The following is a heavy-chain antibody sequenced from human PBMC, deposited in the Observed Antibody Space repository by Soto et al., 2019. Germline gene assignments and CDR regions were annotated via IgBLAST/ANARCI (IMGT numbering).Heavy chain of an antibody. CDR1: GFSLTSSGVG. CDR3: VQRSDDVRNAI. D-gene: IGHD1-1*01. Sequence: QITLKESVPTLVKPTQTLTLTCTFSGFSLTSSGVGVEWVRQPPGKALEGLALIYSNDDKRYSTSMKSRLTSANDPSKERMVLPIINMDPGETAISYCVQRSDDVRNAIWGPVTMVTVSS. V-gene: IGHV2-5*01. CDR2: IYSNDDK. J-gene: IGHJ3*02.